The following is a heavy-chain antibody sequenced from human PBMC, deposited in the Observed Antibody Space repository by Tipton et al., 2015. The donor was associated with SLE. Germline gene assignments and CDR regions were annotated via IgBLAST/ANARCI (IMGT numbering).Heavy chain of an antibody. V-gene: IGHV3-49*04. CDR3: ARPHYYDSSGSFDI. Sequence: SLRLSCAASGFTFMKYAMSWVRQAPGKGLEWVRFIRSRHYGGTTEYAASVKGRFIISRDDSESIAYLEMNSLKTDDTAVYYCARPHYYDSSGSFDIWGQGTMVTVFS. J-gene: IGHJ3*02. CDR1: GFTFMKYA. CDR2: IRSRHYGGTT. D-gene: IGHD3-22*01.